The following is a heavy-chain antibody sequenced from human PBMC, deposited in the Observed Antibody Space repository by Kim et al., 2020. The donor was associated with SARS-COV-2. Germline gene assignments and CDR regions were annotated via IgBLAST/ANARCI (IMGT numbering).Heavy chain of an antibody. V-gene: IGHV4-4*07. Sequence: NHTPTLKSRVTMSIDTSKHKFSMKLSYVTAADTAVYYCAGRESGSNYFDYWGQGTLVTVSS. J-gene: IGHJ4*02. CDR3: AGRESGSNYFDY. D-gene: IGHD1-26*01.